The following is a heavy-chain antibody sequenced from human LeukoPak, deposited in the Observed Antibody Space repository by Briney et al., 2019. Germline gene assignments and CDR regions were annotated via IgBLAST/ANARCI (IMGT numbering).Heavy chain of an antibody. CDR1: GFTFSSYG. J-gene: IGHJ4*02. D-gene: IGHD6-19*01. CDR3: AKDQTTYSSGWLPDF. V-gene: IGHV3-30*02. CDR2: IRYDGSNK. Sequence: GGSLRLSCAASGFTFSSYGMHWVRQAPGKGLEWVAFIRYDGSNKYYADSVTGRFTISRDNSKNTLYLQMNSLRAEDTAVYYCAKDQTTYSSGWLPDFWGQGTLVTVSS.